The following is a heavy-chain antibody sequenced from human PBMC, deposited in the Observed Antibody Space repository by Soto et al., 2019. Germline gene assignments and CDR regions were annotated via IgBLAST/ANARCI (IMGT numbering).Heavy chain of an antibody. Sequence: GGSLRLSCAASGFTFSSYAMSWVRQAPGKGLEWVSAISGSVGSTYYADSVKGRFTISRDNSKNTLYLQMNSLRAEDTAVYYCAKAGRHYYDSSGYNYWGQVPLVPVSP. J-gene: IGHJ4*02. D-gene: IGHD3-22*01. CDR3: AKAGRHYYDSSGYNY. V-gene: IGHV3-23*01. CDR2: ISGSVGST. CDR1: GFTFSSYA.